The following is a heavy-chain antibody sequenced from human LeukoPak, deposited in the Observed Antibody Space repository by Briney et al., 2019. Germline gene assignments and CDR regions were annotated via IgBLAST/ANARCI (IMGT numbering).Heavy chain of an antibody. V-gene: IGHV4-30-4*08. Sequence: PSQTLSLTRTVSGGSLSSGDYYGSWIRQPPGKGLEWVGYIYYSGSTYYNPSLKSRVTISVDTSKNQFSLKLSSVTAADTAVYYCARAGQIYDFWSGPLSYFDYWGQGTLVTVSS. CDR2: IYYSGST. CDR1: GGSLSSGDYY. CDR3: ARAGQIYDFWSGPLSYFDY. J-gene: IGHJ4*02. D-gene: IGHD3-3*01.